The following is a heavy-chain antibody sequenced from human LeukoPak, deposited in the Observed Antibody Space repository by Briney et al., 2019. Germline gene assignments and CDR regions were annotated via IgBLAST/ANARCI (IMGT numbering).Heavy chain of an antibody. V-gene: IGHV3-23*01. CDR3: AKGPTTMIVVPYY. CDR2: IRDSGSST. CDR1: GFTFSSYA. J-gene: IGHJ4*02. D-gene: IGHD3-22*01. Sequence: GGALRLSCAASGFTFSSYAMSWVRQAPGKGLEWVSAIRDSGSSTHYADSVKGRFTTSRDNSKNTLYLQMNSLRAEDTAVYYCAKGPTTMIVVPYYWGQGTLVTVSS.